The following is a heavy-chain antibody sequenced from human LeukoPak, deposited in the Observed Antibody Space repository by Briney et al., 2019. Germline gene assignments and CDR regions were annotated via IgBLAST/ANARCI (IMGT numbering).Heavy chain of an antibody. J-gene: IGHJ5*02. CDR2: LWYDGSNK. D-gene: IGHD6-13*01. V-gene: IGHV3-33*08. CDR3: ARDRSVFGSSWYWFDP. CDR1: GFIFSDYG. Sequence: PGRSLRLSCAASGFIFSDYGMHWVRQAPDKGLEWVAVLWYDGSNKYYSDSVKGRFTISRDNSKNTLYLQMNSLRAEDTAVYYCARDRSVFGSSWYWFDPWGQGTLVTVSS.